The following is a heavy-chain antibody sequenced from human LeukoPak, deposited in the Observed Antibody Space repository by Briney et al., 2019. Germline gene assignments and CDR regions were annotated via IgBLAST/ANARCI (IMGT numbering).Heavy chain of an antibody. J-gene: IGHJ5*02. V-gene: IGHV3-23*01. CDR1: GFTFSRYA. Sequence: GGSLRLSCAASGFTFSRYAMSWVRQAPGKGLEWVSAISGSGGSTYYADSVKGRFTISRDNSKNTLYLQMNSLRAEDTAVYYCASAGIAVPGPPGHWFDPWGQGTLLTVSS. D-gene: IGHD6-19*01. CDR2: ISGSGGST. CDR3: ASAGIAVPGPPGHWFDP.